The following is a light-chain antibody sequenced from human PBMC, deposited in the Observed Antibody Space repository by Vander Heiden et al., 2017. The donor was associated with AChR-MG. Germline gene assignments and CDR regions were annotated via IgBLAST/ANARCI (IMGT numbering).Light chain of an antibody. V-gene: IGKV4-1*01. J-gene: IGKJ4*01. Sequence: DIVMTQSPDSLAVSLGERATINCKSRQSVLYSSNNKNYLAWYQQKPGQPPRLLIYWASTRESGVPDRFSGSGSGTDFSLTISSLQAEDVAVYYCQQYDSTPFTFGGGTKVEIK. CDR2: WAS. CDR1: QSVLYSSNNKNY. CDR3: QQYDSTPFT.